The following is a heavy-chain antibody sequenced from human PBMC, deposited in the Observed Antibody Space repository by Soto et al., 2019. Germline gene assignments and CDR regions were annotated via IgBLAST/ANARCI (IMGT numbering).Heavy chain of an antibody. CDR2: ISNTGGGT. Sequence: EVQLLDSGGGLVQPGGSLGLSCAASGFTFNNYAMNWVRQAPGLGLKWVETISNTGGGTYYADSVKGRFTISRDYSKNTLYVQMSSLRVDDTAGDYCARDRLACNFDYWGQGTQVTVSS. CDR3: ARDRLACNFDY. J-gene: IGHJ4*02. V-gene: IGHV3-23*01. CDR1: GFTFNNYA. D-gene: IGHD6-6*01.